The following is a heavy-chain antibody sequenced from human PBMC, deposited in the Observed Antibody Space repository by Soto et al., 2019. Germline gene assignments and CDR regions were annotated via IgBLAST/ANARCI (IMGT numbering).Heavy chain of an antibody. V-gene: IGHV1-18*01. J-gene: IGHJ4*02. CDR3: AGDVGSSGWYVLDY. D-gene: IGHD6-19*01. CDR2: ISGYNGNT. Sequence: QVQLVQSGAEVKKPGASVKVSCKASGYTFTSYGISWVRQTPGQGLEWMGWISGYNGNTNYAQKVQGRVTMTTDTSTNTAYMELRSLRSDDTAVYYCAGDVGSSGWYVLDYWGQGTLVTVSS. CDR1: GYTFTSYG.